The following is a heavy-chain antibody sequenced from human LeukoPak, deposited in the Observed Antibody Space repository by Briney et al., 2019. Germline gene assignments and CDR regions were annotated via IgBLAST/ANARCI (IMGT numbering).Heavy chain of an antibody. Sequence: ASVKVSCKASGYTFTSYGISWVRQAPGQGLEWMGWISAYNGNTNYAQKLQGRVTMTTDTSTRTAYMELRSLRSDDTAVYYCAMVRGVIPLFDYWGQGTLVTVSS. D-gene: IGHD3-10*01. CDR3: AMVRGVIPLFDY. V-gene: IGHV1-18*01. CDR2: ISAYNGNT. CDR1: GYTFTSYG. J-gene: IGHJ4*02.